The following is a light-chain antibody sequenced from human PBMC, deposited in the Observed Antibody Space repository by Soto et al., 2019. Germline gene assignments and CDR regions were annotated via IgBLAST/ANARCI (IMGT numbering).Light chain of an antibody. V-gene: IGKV3-20*01. CDR3: QQYGGSPLFT. J-gene: IGKJ3*01. CDR2: GAS. CDR1: QSVSSRY. Sequence: EIVLTQSPGTLSLSPGERATLSCRASQSVSSRYLAWYQQKPGQAPRLLIYGASSRATGIPDRFSGRGSGTDFTLTISRLEPEDFAVYYCQQYGGSPLFTFGPGTKVDIK.